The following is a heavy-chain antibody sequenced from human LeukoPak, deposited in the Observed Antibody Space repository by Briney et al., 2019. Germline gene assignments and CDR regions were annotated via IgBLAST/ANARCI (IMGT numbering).Heavy chain of an antibody. V-gene: IGHV3-23*01. CDR1: GFTFSSYA. CDR3: ATRIAVRAYFDN. Sequence: GGSLRLSCAASGFTFSSYAMSWVRQAPGKGLEWVSAISGSGGSTYYADSVKGRFTISRDSSKNSLYLQMNSLRAEDTAVYYCATRIAVRAYFDNWGQGTLVTVSS. J-gene: IGHJ4*02. D-gene: IGHD6-19*01. CDR2: ISGSGGST.